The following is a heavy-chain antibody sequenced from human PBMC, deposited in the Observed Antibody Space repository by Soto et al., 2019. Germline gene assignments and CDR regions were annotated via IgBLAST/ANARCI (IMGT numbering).Heavy chain of an antibody. CDR2: IYYSGST. V-gene: IGHV4-39*01. J-gene: IGHJ6*03. CDR1: GDSISSSSYY. CDR3: ARTSPWYYYYMDV. Sequence: PSETLSLTCTVSGDSISSSSYYWGWIRQPPGKGLEWIGSIYYSGSTYYNPSLKSRVTISVDTSKNQFSLKLSSVTAADTAVYYCARTSPWYYYYMDVWGKGTTATVSS.